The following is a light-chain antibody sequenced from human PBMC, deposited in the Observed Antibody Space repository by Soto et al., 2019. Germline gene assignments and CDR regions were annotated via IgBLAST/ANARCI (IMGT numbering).Light chain of an antibody. Sequence: QSALTQPASVSGSPGQSITISCTGTISDVGGYNFVSWYQQHPGKAPKLMIYDVNNRPSGVSNRFSGSKSGNTASLIISGLQAEDEADYYCSSYTSSSTLVFGGGTKVTVL. J-gene: IGLJ2*01. CDR3: SSYTSSSTLV. CDR1: ISDVGGYNF. V-gene: IGLV2-14*03. CDR2: DVN.